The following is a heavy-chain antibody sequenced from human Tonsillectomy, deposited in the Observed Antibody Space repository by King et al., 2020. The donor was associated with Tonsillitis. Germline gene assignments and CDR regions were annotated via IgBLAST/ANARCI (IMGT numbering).Heavy chain of an antibody. J-gene: IGHJ4*02. D-gene: IGHD2-2*01. CDR1: GFTFSSSA. V-gene: IGHV3-30-3*01. CDR3: ARDYASASDFAFEY. CDR2: LSYDGSTK. Sequence: HVQLVESGGGVVQPGRSLRLSCAASGFTFSSSAMHCVRQAPGKGLEWVALLSYDGSTKYYADSVKGRFTISSDNSKNTLYLQTNSLRPEDTALYYCARDYASASDFAFEYWGQGILVTVSS.